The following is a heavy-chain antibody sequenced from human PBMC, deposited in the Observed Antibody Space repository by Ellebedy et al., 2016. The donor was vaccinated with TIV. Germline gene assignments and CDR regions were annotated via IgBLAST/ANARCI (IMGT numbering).Heavy chain of an antibody. V-gene: IGHV1-46*01. CDR2: VSTRGRTT. Sequence: ASVKVSCKASGYPFTIYRLHWVRQAPGQGLEWMGMVSTRGRTTTYAQKFEGRVTMTRETSTATVYMEMSSLRFDDTAVYYCAGRDSNWFDPWGQGTLVTVSS. CDR3: AGRDSNWFDP. J-gene: IGHJ5*02. CDR1: GYPFTIYR.